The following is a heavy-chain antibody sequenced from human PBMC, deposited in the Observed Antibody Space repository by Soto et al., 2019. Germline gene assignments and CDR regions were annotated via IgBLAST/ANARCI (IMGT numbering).Heavy chain of an antibody. Sequence: SETLSLTCAVYGGSFSGYYLSWIRQPPGKGLEWIGEINHSGSTNYNPSLKSRVTISVDTSKNQFSLKLSSVTAADTAVYYCARGHPGFFPLPYYYYYGMDVWGQGTTVTVSS. D-gene: IGHD3-3*01. J-gene: IGHJ6*02. CDR1: GGSFSGYY. CDR3: ARGHPGFFPLPYYYYYGMDV. CDR2: INHSGST. V-gene: IGHV4-34*01.